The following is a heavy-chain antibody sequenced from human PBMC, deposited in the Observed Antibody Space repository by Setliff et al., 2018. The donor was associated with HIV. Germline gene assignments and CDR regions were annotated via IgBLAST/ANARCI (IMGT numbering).Heavy chain of an antibody. J-gene: IGHJ4*02. CDR3: ARSTYGNYYHFDS. CDR1: GFIFSAYN. D-gene: IGHD1-7*01. V-gene: IGHV3-48*04. Sequence: GGSLRLSCAASGFIFSAYNMHWVRQAPGKGLEWVSYISGSTSTIYYADSVKGRFTISRDNAKNSLYLQMSNLRAGDTAIFYCARSTYGNYYHFDSWGQGILVTVSS. CDR2: ISGSTSTI.